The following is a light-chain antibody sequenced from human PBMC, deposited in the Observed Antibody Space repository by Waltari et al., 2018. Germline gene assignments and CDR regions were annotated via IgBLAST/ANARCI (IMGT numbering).Light chain of an antibody. CDR1: SSDVGGYNY. CDR2: DVT. V-gene: IGLV2-14*01. Sequence: QSALTQPASVSGSPGQSITVSCTGTSSDVGGYNYVSWYQLHPGKAPKLIIYDVTNRPSWISNRFSGSKSGNTASLTISGLQTEDEADYYCSSYTTTSTYVFGSGTKVTVL. J-gene: IGLJ1*01. CDR3: SSYTTTSTYV.